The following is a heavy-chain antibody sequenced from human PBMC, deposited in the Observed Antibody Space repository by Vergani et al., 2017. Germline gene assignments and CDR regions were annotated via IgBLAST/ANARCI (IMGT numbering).Heavy chain of an antibody. J-gene: IGHJ4*02. Sequence: EVQLVESGGGLVQPGGSLRLSCAASGFTFSSYSMNWVRQAPGKGLEWVSYISSSSSTIYYADSVKGRFTISRDNAKNSLYLQMNSLRDEDTAVYYCAKGGNSIRHYXFDYWGQGTLVTVSS. D-gene: IGHD4-23*01. CDR2: ISSSSSTI. CDR3: AKGGNSIRHYXFDY. CDR1: GFTFSSYS. V-gene: IGHV3-48*02.